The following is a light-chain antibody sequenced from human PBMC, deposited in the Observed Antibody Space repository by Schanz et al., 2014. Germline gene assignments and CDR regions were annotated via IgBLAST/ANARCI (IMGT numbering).Light chain of an antibody. J-gene: IGKJ4*01. CDR2: GAS. CDR3: QQRSKWPLS. V-gene: IGKV3-11*01. CDR1: QSVNGRF. Sequence: EIVLTQSPDTLSLSPGERAILSCKASQSVNGRFLAWYQQKPGQAPRLLIYGASNRATGIPARFSGSGSGTDFTLTISSLEPEDFAVYYCQQRSKWPLSFGGGTKVEIK.